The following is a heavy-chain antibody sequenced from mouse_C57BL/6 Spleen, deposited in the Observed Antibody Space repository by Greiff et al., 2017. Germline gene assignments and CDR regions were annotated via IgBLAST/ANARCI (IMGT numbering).Heavy chain of an antibody. Sequence: EVQLVESGGGLVQPGGSMKLSCVASGFTFSNYWMNWVRQSPEKGLEWVAQIRLKSDNYATHYAESVKGRFTISRDDSKSSVYLQMNNVRAEDTGIYYCTGHNSSGYYYAMDDWGQGTSVTVSS. D-gene: IGHD3-2*02. CDR1: GFTFSNYW. CDR3: TGHNSSGYYYAMDD. V-gene: IGHV6-3*01. CDR2: IRLKSDNYAT. J-gene: IGHJ4*01.